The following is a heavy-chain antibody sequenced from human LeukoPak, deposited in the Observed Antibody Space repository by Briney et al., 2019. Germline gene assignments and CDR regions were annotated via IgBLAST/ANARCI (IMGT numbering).Heavy chain of an antibody. J-gene: IGHJ6*03. Sequence: PGGSLRLSCEASGFSFSSYWMTWVRQPPGKGPEWVANIRQDESERYSADSVKGRFTFSRDNAKKSVYLHMSSLRAEDTALYYCARLSAYYYGSYFYYYMDVWGKGTTVTVSS. CDR1: GFSFSSYW. V-gene: IGHV3-7*01. D-gene: IGHD3-10*01. CDR3: ARLSAYYYGSYFYYYMDV. CDR2: IRQDESER.